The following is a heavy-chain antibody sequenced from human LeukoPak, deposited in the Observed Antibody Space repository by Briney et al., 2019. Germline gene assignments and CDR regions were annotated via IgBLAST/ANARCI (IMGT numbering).Heavy chain of an antibody. D-gene: IGHD3-22*01. CDR1: GGSISSGGYY. CDR3: ARAPKYYYDSSGYTYFDY. J-gene: IGHJ4*02. CDR2: IYYSGST. V-gene: IGHV4-61*08. Sequence: SETLSLTCTVSGGSISSGGYYWSWIRQPPGKGLEWIGYIYYSGSTNYNPSLKSRVTISVDTSKNQFSLKLSSVTAADTAVYYCARAPKYYYDSSGYTYFDYWGQGTLVTVSS.